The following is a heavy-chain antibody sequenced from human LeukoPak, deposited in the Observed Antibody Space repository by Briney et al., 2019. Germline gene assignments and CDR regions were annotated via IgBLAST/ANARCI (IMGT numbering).Heavy chain of an antibody. J-gene: IGHJ4*02. CDR1: GFNHKNYG. V-gene: IGHV3-23*01. CDR3: AKGEFWGGPSLFEF. CDR2: ICGSGGRT. D-gene: IGHD3-3*01. Sequence: GGPLRLSCRAFGFNHKNYGMNWLPHAPGKALEWVSEICGSGGRTFLADSGKGRFTLSRVDSKNTVYLEMNSVRGEGTAVYDCAKGEFWGGPSLFEFWGEGSLVTVSS.